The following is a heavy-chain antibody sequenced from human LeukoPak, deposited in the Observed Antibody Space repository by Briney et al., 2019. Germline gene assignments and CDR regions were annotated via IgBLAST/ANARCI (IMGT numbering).Heavy chain of an antibody. CDR2: IYYSGST. J-gene: IGHJ4*02. Sequence: SETLFLTCTVSGGSISSGDYYWSWIRQPPGKGLEWIGYIYYSGSTYYNPSLKSRVTISVDTSKNQFSLKLSSVTAADTAVYYCARIVRRSPTKDYWGQGTLVTVSS. D-gene: IGHD3-10*01. CDR1: GGSISSGDYY. V-gene: IGHV4-30-4*01. CDR3: ARIVRRSPTKDY.